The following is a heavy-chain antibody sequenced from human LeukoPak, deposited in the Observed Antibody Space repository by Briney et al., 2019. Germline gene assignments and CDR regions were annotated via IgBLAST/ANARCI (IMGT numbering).Heavy chain of an antibody. V-gene: IGHV4-59*01. J-gene: IGHJ4*02. CDR3: ARGRWSGSYSGYFDY. CDR1: GGSIGNYY. D-gene: IGHD1-26*01. Sequence: SETLSLTCTVSGGSIGNYYWSWIRHTPGTGLEWIGFGSTNYNPSLKSRVTISVDRSKNQFSLKLTSVTAADTAVYYCARGRWSGSYSGYFDYWGQGTLVTVSS. CDR2: GST.